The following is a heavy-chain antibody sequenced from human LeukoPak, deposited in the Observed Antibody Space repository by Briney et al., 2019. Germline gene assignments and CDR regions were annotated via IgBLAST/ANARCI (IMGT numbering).Heavy chain of an antibody. CDR2: INPNSGGT. D-gene: IGHD3-9*01. V-gene: IGHV1-2*02. CDR3: AFFKQETAYDILTGYCY. J-gene: IGHJ4*02. Sequence: GASVKVSCKASGYTFTGYYMHWVRQAPGQGLEWMGWINPNSGGTNYAQKFQGRVTMTRDTSISTAYMELSRLRSDDTAVYYCAFFKQETAYDILTGYCYWGQGTLVTVSS. CDR1: GYTFTGYY.